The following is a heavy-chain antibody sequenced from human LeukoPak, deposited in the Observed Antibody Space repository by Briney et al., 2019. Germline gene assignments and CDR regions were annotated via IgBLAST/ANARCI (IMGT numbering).Heavy chain of an antibody. V-gene: IGHV4-4*09. CDR2: MYISGTT. Sequence: TSETLSLTCSVSGGSISSYHWSWIRQTPGKGLEWIGFMYISGTTNYNPSFKSRVTISVDPSKNQLSLHLNSVTAADAAVYFCARHGRPDCTSDRCFSWFDCWGQGTVVTVSS. D-gene: IGHD2-21*01. J-gene: IGHJ5*01. CDR1: GGSISSYH. CDR3: ARHGRPDCTSDRCFSWFDC.